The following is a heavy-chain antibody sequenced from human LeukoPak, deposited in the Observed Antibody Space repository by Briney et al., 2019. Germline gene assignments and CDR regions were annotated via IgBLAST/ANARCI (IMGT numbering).Heavy chain of an antibody. V-gene: IGHV3-74*01. CDR3: VRPDIVTVPLGC. CDR1: GFTFSSYW. CDR2: INTDGSIT. Sequence: GGSLRLSCAASGFTFSSYWMHWVRQAPGKGLVWVSRINTDGSITDYADSVKGRFTISRDIAKNTLYLQVNSLRAEDTAIYYCVRPDIVTVPLGCWGQGTLVTVSS. J-gene: IGHJ4*02. D-gene: IGHD2-2*01.